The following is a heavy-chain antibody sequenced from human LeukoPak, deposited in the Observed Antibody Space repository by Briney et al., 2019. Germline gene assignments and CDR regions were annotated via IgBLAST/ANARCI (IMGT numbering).Heavy chain of an antibody. CDR2: ISSSSSYI. Sequence: GGSLTLSCAASGFTFSSYSMNWVRQAPGKGLEWVSSISSSSSYIYYADSVKGRFTISRDNAKNSLYLQMNSLRAEDTAVYYCARGGLTTVTSYYFDYWGQGTLVTVSS. CDR3: ARGGLTTVTSYYFDY. V-gene: IGHV3-21*01. D-gene: IGHD4-17*01. J-gene: IGHJ4*02. CDR1: GFTFSSYS.